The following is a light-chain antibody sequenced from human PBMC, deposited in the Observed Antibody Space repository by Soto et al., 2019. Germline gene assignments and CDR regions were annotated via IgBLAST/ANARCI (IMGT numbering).Light chain of an antibody. Sequence: DIQMTQSPSSVSASVGDRVTITCQASQGISRSLAWYQQKQGKAPKLLIYSASSLQSGVPSRLRGSGFGTDLTITINSMKNEDFETYYCQQYKSYLRTFGQGTKVDIK. J-gene: IGKJ1*01. CDR1: QGISRS. V-gene: IGKV1-12*01. CDR3: QQYKSYLRT. CDR2: SAS.